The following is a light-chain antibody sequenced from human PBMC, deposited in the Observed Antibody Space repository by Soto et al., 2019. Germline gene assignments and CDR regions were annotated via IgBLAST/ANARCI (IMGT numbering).Light chain of an antibody. CDR2: TAS. V-gene: IGKV1-5*03. CDR1: QSISSW. CDR3: QQYNSYPWT. J-gene: IGKJ1*01. Sequence: DIQMTQSPSTLSASVGDRVTITCRASQSISSWLAWYQQKPGTAPKLLIYTASTLESGVPSRFSGSGSGTKFTLTISSLQPDDFATYYCQQYNSYPWTFGQGTKVEIK.